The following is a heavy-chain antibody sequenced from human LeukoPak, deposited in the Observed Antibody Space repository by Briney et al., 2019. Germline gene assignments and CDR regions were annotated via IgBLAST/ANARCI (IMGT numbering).Heavy chain of an antibody. CDR1: GYAFTTYA. V-gene: IGHV7-4-1*02. J-gene: IGHJ4*02. CDR2: INTNTGSP. D-gene: IGHD6-13*01. CDR3: ARDAEAASGTRFDS. Sequence: ASVKVSCKTSGYAFTTYAMNWLRQAPGQGLEWMGWINTNTGSPTYAQGFTGRFVFSLDTSINTAYLQINSLKPEDTAVFFCARDAEAASGTRFDSWGQGTLVTVSS.